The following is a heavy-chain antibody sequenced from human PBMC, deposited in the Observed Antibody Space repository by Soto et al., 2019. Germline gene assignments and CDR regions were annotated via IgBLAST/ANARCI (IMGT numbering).Heavy chain of an antibody. CDR3: AHRPSSTYYDILTGYYLDAFDI. CDR1: GFSLSTSGVG. J-gene: IGHJ3*02. CDR2: IYWDDDK. D-gene: IGHD3-9*01. V-gene: IGHV2-5*02. Sequence: QITLKESGPTLVNPTQTLTLTCTFSGFSLSTSGVGVAWIRQPPGKALEWLAIIYWDDDKRYSPSLKNRLTITKDTSKNQVVLTMTNMDPVDTATYYCAHRPSSTYYDILTGYYLDAFDIWGQGTMVTVSS.